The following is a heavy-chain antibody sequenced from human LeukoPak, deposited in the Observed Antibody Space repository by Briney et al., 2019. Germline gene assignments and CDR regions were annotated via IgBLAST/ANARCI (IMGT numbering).Heavy chain of an antibody. CDR3: RRGGAAPAVDY. J-gene: IGHJ4*02. CDR1: GFTFSNYS. Sequence: GGSLRLSCAASGFTFSNYSMHWVRQAPGKGLEYVSAISSDGGSTYYANSVKGRFTISRGNSKNTLYLQMGSLRAEDMAVYFCRRGGAAPAVDYWGQGTLVTVSS. D-gene: IGHD6-25*01. CDR2: ISSDGGST. V-gene: IGHV3-64*01.